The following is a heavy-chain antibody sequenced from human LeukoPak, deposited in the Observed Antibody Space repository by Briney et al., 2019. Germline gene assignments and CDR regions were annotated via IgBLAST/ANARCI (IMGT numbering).Heavy chain of an antibody. CDR3: ARDGYYYDSSGYYSINGMDV. CDR2: NTGGGGST. D-gene: IGHD3-22*01. V-gene: IGHV3-23*01. J-gene: IGHJ6*02. Sequence: GGSLRLSCAASGFTFSSYEMNWVRQAPGKGLEWVSGNTGGGGSTYYADSVKGRFTISRDTSKNTLYLQMNSLRAEDTAVYYCARDGYYYDSSGYYSINGMDVWGQGTTVTVSS. CDR1: GFTFSSYE.